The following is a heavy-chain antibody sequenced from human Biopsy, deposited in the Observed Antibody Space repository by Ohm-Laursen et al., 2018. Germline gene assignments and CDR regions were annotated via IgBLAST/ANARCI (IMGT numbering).Heavy chain of an antibody. CDR2: ISYTGYT. CDR1: GGSFTGHY. V-gene: IGHV4-59*11. Sequence: GTLSLTCTVSGGSFTGHYWSRIRQPPGKGLEWIGHISYTGYTSYSASLKSRVTISVDTSRNHFSLRLSPLTAADTAVYYCARGSNDFGGLYFPRWGQGTLLTVSS. CDR3: ARGSNDFGGLYFPR. D-gene: IGHD4-23*01. J-gene: IGHJ4*02.